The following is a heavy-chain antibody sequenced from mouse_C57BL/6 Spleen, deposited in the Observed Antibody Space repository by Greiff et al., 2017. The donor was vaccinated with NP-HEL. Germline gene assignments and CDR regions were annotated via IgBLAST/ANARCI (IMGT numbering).Heavy chain of an antibody. J-gene: IGHJ4*01. CDR1: GEDGTDDK. V-gene: IGHV1-22*01. CDR2: INPNNGGT. Sequence: VQLQQSGPELVKKGEEVKRGGKVEGEDGTDDKRGGGGGRPGPRLYWIGYINPNNGGTSYNQKFKGKATLTVNKSSSTAYMELRSLTSEDSAVYYCARPYYYAMDYWGQGTSVTVSS. CDR3: ARPYYYAMDY.